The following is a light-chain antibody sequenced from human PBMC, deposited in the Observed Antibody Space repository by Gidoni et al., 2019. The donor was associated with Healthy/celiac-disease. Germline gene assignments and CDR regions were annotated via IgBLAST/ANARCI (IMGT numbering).Light chain of an antibody. Sequence: IQMTQSPSSLSASVGDRVTITCRASQSISSYLNWYKQKPGKAHKLLIYAASSLQSGVPSRFSGSGSGTDLTLTISSLQPEDFATYYCQQSYSTPRTFGQGTKVEIK. V-gene: IGKV1-39*01. CDR2: AAS. CDR3: QQSYSTPRT. CDR1: QSISSY. J-gene: IGKJ1*01.